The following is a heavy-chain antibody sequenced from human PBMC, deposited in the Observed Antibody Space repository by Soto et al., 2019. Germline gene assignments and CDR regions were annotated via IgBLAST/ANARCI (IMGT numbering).Heavy chain of an antibody. D-gene: IGHD1-26*01. J-gene: IGHJ4*02. CDR2: IYWDDTK. Sequence: QITLKESGPTLVKPTQTLTLTCTFSGFSLTTDRVGVGWIRQPPGEALEWLAVIYWDDTKTYRPSLESRLTITKDTSKSQVALTMTNRDSVDTATYYCAHAYGGRSLYWGQGTLVTVSS. CDR3: AHAYGGRSLY. CDR1: GFSLTTDRVG. V-gene: IGHV2-5*02.